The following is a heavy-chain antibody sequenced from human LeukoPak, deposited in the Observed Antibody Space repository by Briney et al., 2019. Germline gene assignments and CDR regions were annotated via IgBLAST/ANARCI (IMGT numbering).Heavy chain of an antibody. CDR2: IYYTGST. CDR1: GGSISTYY. D-gene: IGHD3-10*01. J-gene: IGHJ5*02. CDR3: ARGSVRGEFDP. V-gene: IGHV4-59*01. Sequence: SETLSLTCTLSGGSISTYYWSWVRQPPGKGLEWIGYIYYTGSTDYNPSLKSRVTMSVDTSKNQFSLKLSSVTAADTAVYSCARGSVRGEFDPWGQGALVTVSS.